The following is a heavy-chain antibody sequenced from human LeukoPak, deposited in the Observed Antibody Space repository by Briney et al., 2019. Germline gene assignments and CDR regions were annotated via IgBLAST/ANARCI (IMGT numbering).Heavy chain of an antibody. J-gene: IGHJ4*02. CDR2: ISWNSGSI. V-gene: IGHV3-9*01. CDR3: AKDRQRRHYSSSDLDY. CDR1: GFTFDDYA. D-gene: IGHD6-13*01. Sequence: GRSLRLSCAASGFTFDDYAMHWVRQAQGKGLEWFSGISWNSGSIGYADSVKGRFTISRDNAKNSLYLQMNSLRAEDTALYYCAKDRQRRHYSSSDLDYWGQGTLVTVSS.